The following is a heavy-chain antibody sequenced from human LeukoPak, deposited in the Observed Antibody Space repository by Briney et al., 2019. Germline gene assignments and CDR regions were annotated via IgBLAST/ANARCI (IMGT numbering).Heavy chain of an antibody. J-gene: IGHJ4*02. CDR1: GGSFSGYY. CDR3: ARAHYDILTGRTPRTNLDY. CDR2: INHSGST. Sequence: SETLSLTCAVYGGSFSGYYWSWIHQPPGKGLEWIGEINHSGSTNYNPSLKSRVTISVDTSKNQFSLKLSSVTAADTAVYYCARAHYDILTGRTPRTNLDYWGQGTLVTVSS. V-gene: IGHV4-34*01. D-gene: IGHD3-9*01.